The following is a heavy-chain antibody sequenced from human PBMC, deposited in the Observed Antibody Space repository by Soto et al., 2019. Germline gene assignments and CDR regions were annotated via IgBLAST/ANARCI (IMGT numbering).Heavy chain of an antibody. V-gene: IGHV3-74*01. Sequence: GGSLRLSCAASGFTFSSYWMHWVRQAPGKGLVWVSRINSDGSSTSYADSVKGRFTISRDNAKNTLYLQMNSLRVEDTAVYYCARDISTRIAVAGGELGYWGQGTLVTVSS. J-gene: IGHJ4*02. CDR3: ARDISTRIAVAGGELGY. CDR2: INSDGSST. D-gene: IGHD6-19*01. CDR1: GFTFSSYW.